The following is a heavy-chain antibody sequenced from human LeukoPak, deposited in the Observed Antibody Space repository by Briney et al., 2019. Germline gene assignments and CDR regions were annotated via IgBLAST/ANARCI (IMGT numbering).Heavy chain of an antibody. V-gene: IGHV4-30-4*08. CDR3: ARARVLRFLERLYVDY. Sequence: SETLSLTCTVSGGSLSSGDYYWSWIRQPPGKGLEWIGYIYYSGSTYYNPSLKSRVTISVDTSKNQFSLKLSSVTAADTAVYYCARARVLRFLERLYVDYWGQGALVTVSS. J-gene: IGHJ4*02. CDR1: GGSLSSGDYY. D-gene: IGHD3-3*01. CDR2: IYYSGST.